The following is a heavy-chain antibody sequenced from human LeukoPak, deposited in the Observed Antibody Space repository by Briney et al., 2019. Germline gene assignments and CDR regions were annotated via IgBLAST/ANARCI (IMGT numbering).Heavy chain of an antibody. V-gene: IGHV4-4*07. J-gene: IGHJ4*02. CDR1: GRSISSYY. D-gene: IGHD5-18*01. CDR2: IYTSGST. CDR3: ARDRGYSYVFDY. Sequence: PSETLSLTCTVSGRSISSYYWSWIRQPAGKGLEWIGRIYTSGSTNYNPSLKRRVTTSVATCQNQLSLKLTSVTAAETAVYYRARDRGYSYVFDYWGQGTLVTVSS.